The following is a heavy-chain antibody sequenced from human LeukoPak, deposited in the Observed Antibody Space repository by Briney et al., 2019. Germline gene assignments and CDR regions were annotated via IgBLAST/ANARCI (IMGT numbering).Heavy chain of an antibody. CDR2: ISAYNGNT. D-gene: IGHD3-10*01. V-gene: IGHV1-18*01. CDR1: GYTFTSYG. CDR3: ARDIWFGQLFNWFDP. Sequence: ASVTVSCTASGYTFTSYGISWVRQAPGQGLEWMGWISAYNGNTNYAQKLQGRVTMTTDTSTSTAYMELRSLRSDDTAVYYCARDIWFGQLFNWFDPWGQGTLVTVSS. J-gene: IGHJ5*02.